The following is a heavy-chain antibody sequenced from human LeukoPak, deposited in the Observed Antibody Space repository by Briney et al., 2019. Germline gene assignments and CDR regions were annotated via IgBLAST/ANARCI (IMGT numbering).Heavy chain of an antibody. V-gene: IGHV4-59*01. D-gene: IGHD6-13*01. CDR1: GGSISSYY. Sequence: PSETLSLTCAVSGGSISSYYWSWIRQPPGKGLEWIGYIYYSGSTNYNPSLKSRVTISVHTSKNQFSLKLSSVTAADTAVYYCARVDLYSSSWYSVEVPYYFDYWGQGTLVTVSS. CDR3: ARVDLYSSSWYSVEVPYYFDY. J-gene: IGHJ4*02. CDR2: IYYSGST.